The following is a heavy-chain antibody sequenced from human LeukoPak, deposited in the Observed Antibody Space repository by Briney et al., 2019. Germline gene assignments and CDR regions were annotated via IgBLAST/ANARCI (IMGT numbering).Heavy chain of an antibody. Sequence: GASVKVSCKSSGYTFTGYYMHWVRQAPGQGLEWMGWINPNSGGTNYAQKFQGRVTMTRDTSISTAYMELSRLRSDDTAVYYCARYRTIVAQLEYWGQGTLVTVSS. CDR3: ARYRTIVAQLEY. CDR2: INPNSGGT. D-gene: IGHD5-12*01. CDR1: GYTFTGYY. J-gene: IGHJ4*02. V-gene: IGHV1-2*02.